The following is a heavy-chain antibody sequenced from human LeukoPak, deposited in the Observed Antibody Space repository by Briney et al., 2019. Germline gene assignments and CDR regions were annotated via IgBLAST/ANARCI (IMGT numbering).Heavy chain of an antibody. CDR2: IYYSGST. J-gene: IGHJ4*02. CDR3: ARDWATVTELDY. Sequence: SETLSLTCTVSGGSISSDYWGWIRQPPGKGLEWIGSIYYSGSTYYNPSLKSRVTISVDTSKNQFSLKLSSVTAADTAVYYCARDWATVTELDYWGQGTLVTVSS. CDR1: GGSISSDY. D-gene: IGHD4-17*01. V-gene: IGHV4-39*02.